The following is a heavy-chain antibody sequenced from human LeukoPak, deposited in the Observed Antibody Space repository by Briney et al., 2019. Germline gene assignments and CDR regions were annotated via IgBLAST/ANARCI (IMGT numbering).Heavy chain of an antibody. V-gene: IGHV1-69*04. CDR2: IIPILGIA. D-gene: IGHD4-23*01. Sequence: SVKVSCKASGGTFSSYAISWVRQAPGQGLEWMGRIIPILGIANYAQKFQGRVTITADKSTSTAYMELSSLRSEDTAVYYCARDSPDYGGNSKENYYYGMDVWGQGTTVTVSS. CDR3: ARDSPDYGGNSKENYYYGMDV. J-gene: IGHJ6*02. CDR1: GGTFSSYA.